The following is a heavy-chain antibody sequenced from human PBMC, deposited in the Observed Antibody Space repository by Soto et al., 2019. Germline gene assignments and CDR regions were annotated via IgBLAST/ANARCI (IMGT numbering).Heavy chain of an antibody. CDR1: GFTFSTNG. D-gene: IGHD6-19*01. V-gene: IGHV3-30*18. Sequence: QVQLVESGGGVVQPGRSLRLSCVASGFTFSTNGLHWVRQAPGKGLEWVAMISYDGSSTYYADSVKGRFTISRDNSKNTLYLLRDSLRAKDTAVYFCAKDLYRSGRDNYYDPWGLGTPVTVSS. CDR2: ISYDGSST. J-gene: IGHJ5*02. CDR3: AKDLYRSGRDNYYDP.